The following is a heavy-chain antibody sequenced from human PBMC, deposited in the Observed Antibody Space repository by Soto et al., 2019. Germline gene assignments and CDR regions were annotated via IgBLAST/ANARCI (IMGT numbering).Heavy chain of an antibody. D-gene: IGHD5-12*01. CDR2: ISGSGGST. V-gene: IGHV3-23*01. Sequence: EVQLLESGGGLVQPGGSLRLSCAASGFTFSSYAMSWVRQAPGKGLEWVSGISGSGGSTYYADSVKGRFTISRDNSKNTLYLQMNSLRAEDTAVDYCAKAHSGYVWGRYYFDYWGQGTLVTVSS. CDR3: AKAHSGYVWGRYYFDY. CDR1: GFTFSSYA. J-gene: IGHJ4*02.